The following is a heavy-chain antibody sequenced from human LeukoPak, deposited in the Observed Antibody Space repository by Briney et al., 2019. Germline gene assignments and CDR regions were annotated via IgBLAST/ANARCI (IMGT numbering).Heavy chain of an antibody. J-gene: IGHJ4*02. CDR3: ARLTRRSGNYFDY. CDR2: IYYGGNT. Sequence: SETLSLTCTVSGGSVSSYYWSWIRQPPGKGLEWIGYIYYGGNTNYNPSLQSRVTISVDTSKSQFSLKLSSVTAADTAVYYCARLTRRSGNYFDYWGQGTLVTVSS. V-gene: IGHV4-59*02. CDR1: GGSVSSYY. D-gene: IGHD1-1*01.